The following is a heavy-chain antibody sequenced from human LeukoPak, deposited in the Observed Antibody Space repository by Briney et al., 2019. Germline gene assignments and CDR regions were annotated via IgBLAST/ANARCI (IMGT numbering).Heavy chain of an antibody. V-gene: IGHV1-8*02. CDR3: ARNYGDSYMDV. J-gene: IGHJ6*03. CDR2: INPNSGGT. Sequence: ASVKVSCKASGYTFTSYGISWVRQAPGQGLEWVGWINPNSGGTNYAQKFQGRVTMTRNTSISTAYMELSSLRSEDTAVYYCARNYGDSYMDVWGKGTTVTISS. CDR1: GYTFTSYG. D-gene: IGHD4-17*01.